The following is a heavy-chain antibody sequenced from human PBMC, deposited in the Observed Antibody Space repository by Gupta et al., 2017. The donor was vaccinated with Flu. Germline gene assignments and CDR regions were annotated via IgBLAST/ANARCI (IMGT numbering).Heavy chain of an antibody. CDR3: AKDRCSSTSCYFAYYYYGMDV. J-gene: IGHJ6*02. CDR2: IRGRGGST. D-gene: IGHD2-2*01. V-gene: IGHV3-23*01. CDR1: GFHFRSYA. Sequence: EVQLLESGGGLVQPGGSLELSCAASGFHFRSYAMSWVRQAPGKGLEWVSAIRGRGGSTHYADSVKGRFTISRDNSKNTLYLQMNSLRAEDTAVYYCAKDRCSSTSCYFAYYYYGMDVWGQGTTVTVSS.